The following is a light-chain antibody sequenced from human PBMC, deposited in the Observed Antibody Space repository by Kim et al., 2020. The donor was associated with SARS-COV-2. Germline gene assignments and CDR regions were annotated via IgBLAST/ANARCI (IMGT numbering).Light chain of an antibody. CDR2: WAS. J-gene: IGKJ1*01. Sequence: ATINGKSSQSVLYSTNNKNYLTWYQQKPGQPPKLLIYWASTRESGVPDRFSGSGSGTDFTLTISSLQAEDVAVYYCQQYYSIPWTFGQGTKVDIK. V-gene: IGKV4-1*01. CDR1: QSVLYSTNNKNY. CDR3: QQYYSIPWT.